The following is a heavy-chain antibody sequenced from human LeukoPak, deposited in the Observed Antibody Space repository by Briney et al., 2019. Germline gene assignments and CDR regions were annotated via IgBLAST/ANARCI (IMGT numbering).Heavy chain of an antibody. V-gene: IGHV3-7*01. Sequence: GGSLRLSCVGSGFTFSDYWMSWVRQAPGKGLEWVANIKQDGNEKDYVDALKGRFTISRDNAKNSLYLQMNRLRAEDTAVYYCARWLELMRNFDWWGQGTLVTVSS. J-gene: IGHJ4*02. D-gene: IGHD5-24*01. CDR2: IKQDGNEK. CDR1: GFTFSDYW. CDR3: ARWLELMRNFDW.